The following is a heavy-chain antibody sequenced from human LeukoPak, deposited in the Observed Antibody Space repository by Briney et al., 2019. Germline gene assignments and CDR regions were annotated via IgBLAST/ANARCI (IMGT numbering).Heavy chain of an antibody. D-gene: IGHD3-10*01. CDR1: GYTFTSYY. CDR2: INPSGGST. V-gene: IGHV1-46*01. J-gene: IGHJ5*02. Sequence: ASVKVSCKASGYTFTSYYMHWVRQAPGQGLEWMGIINPSGGSTSYAQKFQGRVTMTEDTSTDTAYMELSSLRSEDTAVYYCATLHGGFGERWFDPWGQGTLVTVSS. CDR3: ATLHGGFGERWFDP.